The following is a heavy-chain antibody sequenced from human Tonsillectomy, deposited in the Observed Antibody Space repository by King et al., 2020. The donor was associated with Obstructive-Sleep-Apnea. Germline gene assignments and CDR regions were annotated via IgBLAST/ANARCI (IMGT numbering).Heavy chain of an antibody. V-gene: IGHV4-39*07. J-gene: IGHJ4*02. CDR3: LTYYYASSGYYPFDY. CDR2: IYYRGST. Sequence: LQESGPGLVKPSETLSLTCTVSGGSISSSSYYWGWIRQPPGKGLEWIGSIYYRGSTYHNPSLKSRVTISVDTSKNQFSLKLSSVTAADTAVYYCLTYYYASSGYYPFDYWGQGTLVTVSS. D-gene: IGHD3-22*01. CDR1: GGSISSSSYY.